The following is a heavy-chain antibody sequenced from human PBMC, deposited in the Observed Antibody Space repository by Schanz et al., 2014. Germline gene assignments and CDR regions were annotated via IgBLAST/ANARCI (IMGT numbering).Heavy chain of an antibody. CDR3: ARRVWVLVRGVKQYYPDC. V-gene: IGHV3-7*01. Sequence: QPGGSLRLSCAASGFTFSSYWMSWVRQAPGKGLEWVANIKQDGSEKHYVDSVKGRFTISRDNAKNSLYLQMNSLTAEDTALYYCARRVWVLVRGVKQYYPDCWRQGTLVTVSP. CDR1: GFTFSSYW. D-gene: IGHD3-10*01. CDR2: IKQDGSEK. J-gene: IGHJ4*02.